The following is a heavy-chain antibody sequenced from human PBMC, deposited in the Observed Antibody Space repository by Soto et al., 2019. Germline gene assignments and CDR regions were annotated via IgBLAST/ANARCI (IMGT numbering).Heavy chain of an antibody. CDR2: IIPIFGTS. J-gene: IGHJ6*02. CDR3: ASPSTAYNYYYGMDV. D-gene: IGHD2-2*01. V-gene: IGHV1-69*12. Sequence: QVQLVQSGAEVKKPGSSVKVSCKASGGTFSSYAISWVRQAPGQGLEWMGGIIPIFGTSNYAQEFQGRVTITADEPTSTAYMELSSLRSEDTAVYYCASPSTAYNYYYGMDVWGQGTTVTVSS. CDR1: GGTFSSYA.